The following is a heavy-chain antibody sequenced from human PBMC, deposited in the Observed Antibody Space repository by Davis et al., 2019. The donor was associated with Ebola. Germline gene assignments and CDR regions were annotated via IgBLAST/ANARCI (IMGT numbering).Heavy chain of an antibody. J-gene: IGHJ5*01. CDR1: GDSVSSNSAA. CDR2: TYYRSKWYN. V-gene: IGHV6-1*01. Sequence: SQTLSLTCAISGDSVSSNSAAWTWIRQSPSRGLEWLGRTYYRSKWYNDYAISVKSRMVISPDTSKNQFSLQLNSVTPEDTAVYYCARDLNWFDSWGQGTLVTVSS. CDR3: ARDLNWFDS.